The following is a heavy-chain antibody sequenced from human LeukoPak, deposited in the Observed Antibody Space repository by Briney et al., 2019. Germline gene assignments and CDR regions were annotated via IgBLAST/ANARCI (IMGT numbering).Heavy chain of an antibody. D-gene: IGHD3-10*01. CDR3: ARDWRGLDC. V-gene: IGHV4-34*01. CDR2: INHSGST. J-gene: IGHJ4*02. CDR1: GGSFSGYY. Sequence: SETLSLTCAVYGGSFSGYYWSWIRQPPGKGLEWIGEINHSGSTDYNPSLKSRLTISVDTSKNQFSLKLSSVTAADTAVYYCARDWRGLDCWGQGTLVTVSS.